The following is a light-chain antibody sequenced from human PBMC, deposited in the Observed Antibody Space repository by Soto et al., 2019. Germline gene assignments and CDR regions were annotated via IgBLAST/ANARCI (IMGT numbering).Light chain of an antibody. Sequence: QSALTQPPSASGSLGQSVTISCTGTRSDIGGYNFVSWYRQSPGKAPKVVIDEVSKRPSGVPDRFSGSKSGNTASLTVSGLPADEEDDYYCRSSAGSPTVIFGGGTKLTVL. CDR1: RSDIGGYNF. V-gene: IGLV2-8*01. CDR2: EVS. CDR3: RSSAGSPTVI. J-gene: IGLJ2*01.